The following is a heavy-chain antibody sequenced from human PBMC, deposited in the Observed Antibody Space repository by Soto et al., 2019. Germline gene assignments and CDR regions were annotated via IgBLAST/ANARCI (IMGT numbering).Heavy chain of an antibody. J-gene: IGHJ4*02. CDR3: ARAKFNSGWSLFDY. Sequence: ASVKVSFKASCYTFTSYGISWVRQAPGQGLEWMGWISAYNGNTNYAQKLQGRVTMTTDTSTSTAYMELRSLRSDDTAVYYCARAKFNSGWSLFDYWGQGTLVTVSS. CDR2: ISAYNGNT. V-gene: IGHV1-18*04. CDR1: CYTFTSYG. D-gene: IGHD6-19*01.